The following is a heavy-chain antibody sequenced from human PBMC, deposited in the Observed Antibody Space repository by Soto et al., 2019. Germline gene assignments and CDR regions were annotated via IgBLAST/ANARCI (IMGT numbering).Heavy chain of an antibody. CDR3: AGDRSVCCDYGY. V-gene: IGHV3-21*01. CDR1: GFTFSSYS. J-gene: IGHJ4*02. CDR2: ISSSSSYI. D-gene: IGHD4-17*01. Sequence: VQLVESGGGLVKPGGSLRLSCAASGFTFSSYSMHWVRQAPGKGLEWVSSISSSSSYIYYADSMKGRFTISRDNSKNALYLKINSLRAEETAVYYSAGDRSVCCDYGYWGQGTMVTVSS.